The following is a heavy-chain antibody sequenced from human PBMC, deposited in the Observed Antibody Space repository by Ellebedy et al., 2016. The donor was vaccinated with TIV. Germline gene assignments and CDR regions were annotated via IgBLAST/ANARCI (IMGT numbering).Heavy chain of an antibody. J-gene: IGHJ5*02. D-gene: IGHD3-10*01. CDR1: GGTFSSYA. Sequence: SVKVSXXASGGTFSSYAISWVRQAPGQGLEWMGGIIPIFGTANYAQKFQGRVTITADESTSTAYMELSSLRSEDTAVYYCARGGGSGSYYKGWFDPWGQGTLVTVSS. V-gene: IGHV1-69*13. CDR2: IIPIFGTA. CDR3: ARGGGSGSYYKGWFDP.